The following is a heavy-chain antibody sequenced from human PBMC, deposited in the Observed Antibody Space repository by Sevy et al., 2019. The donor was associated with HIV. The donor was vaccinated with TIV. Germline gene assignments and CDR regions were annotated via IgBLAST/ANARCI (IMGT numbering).Heavy chain of an antibody. Sequence: GSRRLSCAASGFNINTYWMNWVRQAPGKGLEWVANIKYDGSEIYYVDSVRGRFTISKDNARNLVYLQMNSLRAEDTALYYCVRAIVIEGSFWGQGTLVTVSS. D-gene: IGHD2-2*01. CDR1: GFNINTYW. CDR2: IKYDGSEI. J-gene: IGHJ4*02. CDR3: VRAIVIEGSF. V-gene: IGHV3-7*01.